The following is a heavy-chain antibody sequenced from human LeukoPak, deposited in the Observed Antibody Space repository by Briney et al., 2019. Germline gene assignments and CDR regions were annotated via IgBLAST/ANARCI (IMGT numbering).Heavy chain of an antibody. D-gene: IGHD3-22*01. V-gene: IGHV1-69*06. CDR2: IIPIFGTA. CDR1: GYTFTSYD. J-gene: IGHJ4*02. CDR3: ARDFYDSSFDY. Sequence: GASVKVSCKASGYTFTSYDINWVRQAPGQGLEWMGGIIPIFGTANYAQKFQGRVTITADKSTSTAYMELSSLRSEDTAVYYCARDFYDSSFDYWGQGTLVTVSS.